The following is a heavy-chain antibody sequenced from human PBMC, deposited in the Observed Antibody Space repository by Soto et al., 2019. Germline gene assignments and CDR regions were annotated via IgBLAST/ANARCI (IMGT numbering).Heavy chain of an antibody. J-gene: IGHJ3*02. CDR2: INAGNGNT. V-gene: IGHV1-3*01. D-gene: IGHD3-22*01. Sequence: SVKVSCKASGYTFTSYAMHWVRQAPGQRLEXMGWINAGNGNTKYSQKFQGRVTITRDTSASTAYMELSSLRSEDTAVYYCARGLYYYDSSGYYYGDAFDIWGQGTMVTVSS. CDR1: GYTFTSYA. CDR3: ARGLYYYDSSGYYYGDAFDI.